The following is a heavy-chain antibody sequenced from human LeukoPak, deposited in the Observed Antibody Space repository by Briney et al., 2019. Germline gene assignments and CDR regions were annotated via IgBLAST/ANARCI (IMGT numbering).Heavy chain of an antibody. D-gene: IGHD3-10*01. CDR1: GGSSSSYY. CDR3: ARGWVYGSGSYHFDY. J-gene: IGHJ4*02. CDR2: IYYSGST. V-gene: IGHV4-59*01. Sequence: SETLSLTCTVSGGSSSSYYWSWIRQPPGKGLEWIGYIYYSGSTNYNPSLKSRVTISVDTSKNQFSLKLSSVTAADTAMYYCARGWVYGSGSYHFDYWGQGTLVIVSS.